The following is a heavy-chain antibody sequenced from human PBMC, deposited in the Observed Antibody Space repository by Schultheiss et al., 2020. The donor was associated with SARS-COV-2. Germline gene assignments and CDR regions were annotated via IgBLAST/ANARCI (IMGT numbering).Heavy chain of an antibody. CDR3: ARDDSSSWANWFDP. CDR1: GGSISSSHW. J-gene: IGHJ5*02. D-gene: IGHD6-13*01. Sequence: SETLSLTCTVSGGSISSSHWWSWVRQPPGKGLEWIGYIYYSGSTYYNPSLKSRVTISVDTSKNQFSLKLSSVTAADTAVYYCARDDSSSWANWFDPWGQGTLVTVSS. V-gene: IGHV4-4*02. CDR2: IYYSGST.